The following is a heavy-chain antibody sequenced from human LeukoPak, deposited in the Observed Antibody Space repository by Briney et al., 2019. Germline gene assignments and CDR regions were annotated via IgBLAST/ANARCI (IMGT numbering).Heavy chain of an antibody. J-gene: IGHJ4*02. V-gene: IGHV3-64*04. CDR3: ARVRAVPGD. CDR1: GFTFSSYA. D-gene: IGHD6-19*01. CDR2: ISNNGGNT. Sequence: GGSLRLSCSASGFTFSSYAMHWIRQAPGKGLEYVSAISNNGGNTYYADSVKGRFTISRDNAKNSLYLQMNSLRAEDTAVYYCARVRAVPGDWGQGTLVTVSS.